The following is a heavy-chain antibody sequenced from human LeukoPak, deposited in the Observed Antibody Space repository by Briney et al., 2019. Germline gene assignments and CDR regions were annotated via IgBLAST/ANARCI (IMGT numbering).Heavy chain of an antibody. CDR2: IYHRGST. CDR1: GYSISNGYC. Sequence: SETLSLTCTVSGYSISNGYCWGWIRQPPGKGLEWVGSIYHRGSTYYNPSLRSRVTISLDRSKKKFSLKLTSVTAADTAVYFCARGAEYYAIWRGYAGYSDYWGQGISVTVSS. J-gene: IGHJ4*02. CDR3: ARGAEYYAIWRGYAGYSDY. D-gene: IGHD3-3*01. V-gene: IGHV4-38-2*02.